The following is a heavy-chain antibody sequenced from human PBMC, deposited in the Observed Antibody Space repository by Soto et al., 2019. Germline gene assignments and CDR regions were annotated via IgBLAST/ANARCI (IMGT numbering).Heavy chain of an antibody. J-gene: IGHJ6*02. V-gene: IGHV4-34*01. CDR1: GGSFSGYY. Sequence: SETQSLTSTVYGGSFSGYYWSWIRQPPGKGLEWIGEINHSGSTNYNPSLKSRVTISVDTSKNQFSLKLSSVTAADTAVYYCARGKVAVAGTGGGYYYYYGMDVWGQGITVTVSS. D-gene: IGHD6-19*01. CDR3: ARGKVAVAGTGGGYYYYYGMDV. CDR2: INHSGST.